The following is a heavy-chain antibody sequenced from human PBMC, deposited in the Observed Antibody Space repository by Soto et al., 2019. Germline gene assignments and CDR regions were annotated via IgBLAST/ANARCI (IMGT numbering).Heavy chain of an antibody. CDR1: GYTFTGYY. D-gene: IGHD2-15*01. CDR3: AREGCSGGSCYLGNWFDP. J-gene: IGHJ5*02. CDR2: INPNSGGT. Sequence: ASVKVSCKASGYTFTGYYIHWVRRAPGQGLEWMGWINPNSGGTNYAQKFQGRVTMTRDTSISTAYMELSRLRSDDTAVYYCAREGCSGGSCYLGNWFDPWGQGTLVTVSS. V-gene: IGHV1-2*02.